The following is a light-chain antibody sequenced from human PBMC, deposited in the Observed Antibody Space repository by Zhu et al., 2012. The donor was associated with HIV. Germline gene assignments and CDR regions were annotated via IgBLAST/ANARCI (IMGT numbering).Light chain of an antibody. CDR1: QSVSSS. V-gene: IGKV3-15*01. J-gene: IGKJ1*01. CDR2: AAS. CDR3: QQYNSWPT. Sequence: EIVLTQSPGTLSLSPGERATLSCRASQSVSSSCLAWYQQRPGQAPRLLIYAASARATGIPARFSGSGSGRDFTLIISNMQSEDFAVYYCQQYNSWPTFGRGTRVEIK.